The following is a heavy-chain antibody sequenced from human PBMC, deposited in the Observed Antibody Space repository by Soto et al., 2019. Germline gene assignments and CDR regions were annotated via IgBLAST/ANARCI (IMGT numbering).Heavy chain of an antibody. CDR1: GFSFSSIGEG. CDR3: VQSRCGGDCLQSYSSHSYYGLDV. V-gene: IGHV2-5*02. Sequence: QITLKESGPTLVKPTQTLTLTCTFPGFSFSSIGEGVGWIRQPPGKALEWLALIYWDDDKRYSPSLKSRLTITKDTSKNQVVLTMTNMDPADTATYYCVQSRCGGDCLQSYSSHSYYGLDVWGQGTTVTVSS. J-gene: IGHJ6*02. CDR2: IYWDDDK. D-gene: IGHD2-21*02.